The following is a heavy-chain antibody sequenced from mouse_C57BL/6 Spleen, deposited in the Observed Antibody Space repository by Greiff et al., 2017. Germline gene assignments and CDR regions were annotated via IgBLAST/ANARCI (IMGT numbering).Heavy chain of an antibody. CDR2: IDPETGGT. CDR1: GYTFTDYE. D-gene: IGHD3-3*01. V-gene: IGHV1-15*01. J-gene: IGHJ2*01. CDR3: TRSRDRFDY. Sequence: LVESGAELVRPGASVTLSCKASGYTFTDYEMHWVKQTPVHGLEWIGAIDPETGGTAYNQKFKGKAILTADKSSSTAYMELRSLTSEDSAVYYCTRSRDRFDYWGQGTTLTVSS.